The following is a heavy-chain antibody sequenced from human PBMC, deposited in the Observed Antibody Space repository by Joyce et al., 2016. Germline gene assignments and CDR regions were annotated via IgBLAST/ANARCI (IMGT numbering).Heavy chain of an antibody. Sequence: QVQLQQSGPGLVKPSQTVYLTCTVSGGSINIGSYYWSWIRQPAGKGLDWIGRAYTSGTTEYNPSYGSRVTISLDTSKNHFSLKLTSVTAADTAVYYCSGYCSSTTCSFRAFDIWGQGTMVSVSS. CDR2: AYTSGTT. CDR1: GGSINIGSYY. CDR3: SGYCSSTTCSFRAFDI. J-gene: IGHJ3*02. D-gene: IGHD2-2*01. V-gene: IGHV4-61*02.